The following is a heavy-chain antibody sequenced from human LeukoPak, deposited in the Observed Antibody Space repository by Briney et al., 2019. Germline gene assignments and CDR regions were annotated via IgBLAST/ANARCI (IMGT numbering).Heavy chain of an antibody. CDR2: ISGTGGST. CDR1: GFTFRSYA. J-gene: IGHJ3*02. CDR3: AKYITIFAVASSRGDAFDI. Sequence: GGSLRLSCAASGFTFRSYAMTWVRQAPGKGLEWVSIISGTGGSTNYADSVKGRFSIPRDNSQNTLFLQMNSLTVEDTAVYYCAKYITIFAVASSRGDAFDIWGEGTMVSVSS. V-gene: IGHV3-23*01. D-gene: IGHD3-3*01.